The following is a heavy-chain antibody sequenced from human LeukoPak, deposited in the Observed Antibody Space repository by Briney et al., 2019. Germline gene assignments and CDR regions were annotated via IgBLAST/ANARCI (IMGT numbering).Heavy chain of an antibody. CDR2: IIPIGDIA. J-gene: IGHJ3*01. CDR3: ARVSDTTRVTAAFDV. CDR1: GGTFSTYD. V-gene: IGHV1-69*04. D-gene: IGHD1-1*01. Sequence: GASVKVSCKPSGGTFSTYDIHWGRQAPGQRLEWMGRIIPIGDIAEYAQNFQGRVTMTADKSTTTAYLEVRSLKSEDTALYYCARVSDTTRVTAAFDVWGQGTMVTVS.